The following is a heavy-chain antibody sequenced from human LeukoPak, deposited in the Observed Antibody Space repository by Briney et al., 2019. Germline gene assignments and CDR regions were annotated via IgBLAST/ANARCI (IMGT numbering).Heavy chain of an antibody. CDR3: ARTLGAAASFHLFDY. V-gene: IGHV4-4*07. CDR1: GGSISSYY. J-gene: IGHJ4*02. Sequence: SETLSLTCTVSGGSISSYYWSWIRQPAGKGLEWIGRIYTPGSTTYNPSLKGRVIMSLDTSKNQFSLRLSSVTAADTAVYYCARTLGAAASFHLFDYWGQGTLVTVSS. CDR2: IYTPGST. D-gene: IGHD2-2*01.